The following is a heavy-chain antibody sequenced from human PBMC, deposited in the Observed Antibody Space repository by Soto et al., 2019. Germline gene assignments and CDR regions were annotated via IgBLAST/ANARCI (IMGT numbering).Heavy chain of an antibody. CDR2: IIPIFGTA. CDR3: ASSPFYYDSSGYAFDI. V-gene: IGHV1-69*12. D-gene: IGHD3-22*01. CDR1: GGTFSSYA. Sequence: QVQLVQSGAEVKKPGSSVKVSCKASGGTFSSYAISWVRQAPGHGLEWMGGIIPIFGTANYAQKFQGRVTITADESTSTAYMELSSLRSEDTAVYYCASSPFYYDSSGYAFDIWGQGTMVTVSS. J-gene: IGHJ3*02.